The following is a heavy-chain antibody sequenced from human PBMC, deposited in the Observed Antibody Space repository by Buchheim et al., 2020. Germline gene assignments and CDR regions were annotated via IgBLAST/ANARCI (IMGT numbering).Heavy chain of an antibody. D-gene: IGHD3-10*01. V-gene: IGHV3-11*01. Sequence: QVQLVESGGGLVKPGGSLRLSCAASGFTFSDYYMSWIRQAPGKGLEWVSYISSSGSTIYYADSVKGRFTISQDNAKNSLYLQMNSLRAEDTAVYYCARDCNPNNWLWFGESPGYFDYWGQGTL. CDR3: ARDCNPNNWLWFGESPGYFDY. CDR1: GFTFSDYY. J-gene: IGHJ4*02. CDR2: ISSSGSTI.